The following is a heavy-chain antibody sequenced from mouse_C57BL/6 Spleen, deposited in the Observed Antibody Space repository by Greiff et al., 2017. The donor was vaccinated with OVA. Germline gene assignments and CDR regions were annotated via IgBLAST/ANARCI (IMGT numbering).Heavy chain of an antibody. CDR1: GYTFTSYW. V-gene: IGHV1-55*01. Sequence: QVQLQQPGTELVKPGASVKLSCKASGYTFTSYWMHWVKQRPGQGLEWIGDIYPGSGSTNYNEKFKSKATLTVDTSSSTAYMQLSSLTSEDSAVYYCARWDLSFAYWGQGTLVTVSA. D-gene: IGHD2-3*01. J-gene: IGHJ3*01. CDR2: IYPGSGST. CDR3: ARWDLSFAY.